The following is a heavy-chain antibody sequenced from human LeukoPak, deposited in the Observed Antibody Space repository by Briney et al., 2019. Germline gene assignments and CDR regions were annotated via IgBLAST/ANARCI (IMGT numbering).Heavy chain of an antibody. Sequence: GGSLRLSCVASGLNFDDSAMHWVRQAPGKGLEWVSLISADGGSTFSADSVKGRFTISRDNAKSSLYLQMNSLRAEDTAVYYCARDHNYYDSGRGFDPWGRGTLVTVSS. V-gene: IGHV3-43*02. D-gene: IGHD3-10*01. CDR2: ISADGGST. CDR1: GLNFDDSA. J-gene: IGHJ5*02. CDR3: ARDHNYYDSGRGFDP.